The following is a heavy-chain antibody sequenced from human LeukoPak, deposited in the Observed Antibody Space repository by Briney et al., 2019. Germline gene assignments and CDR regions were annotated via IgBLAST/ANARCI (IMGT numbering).Heavy chain of an antibody. V-gene: IGHV3-43*02. Sequence: GGSLRLSCAASGFTFDDYAMHWVRQAPGKGLEWVSLISGDGGSTYYADSVKGRFTISRDNSKNSLYLQMNSLRTEDTALYYCAKDRVLRYSDWLLWRPAPDFDYWGQGTLVTVSS. CDR2: ISGDGGST. CDR3: AKDRVLRYSDWLLWRPAPDFDY. D-gene: IGHD3-9*01. J-gene: IGHJ4*02. CDR1: GFTFDDYA.